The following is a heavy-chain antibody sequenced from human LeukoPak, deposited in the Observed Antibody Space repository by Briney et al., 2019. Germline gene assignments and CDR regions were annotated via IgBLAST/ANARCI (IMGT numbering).Heavy chain of an antibody. CDR1: GFTFSSYS. CDR3: ARDYAEEWLGPSGMDV. D-gene: IGHD6-19*01. CDR2: ISSSSSYI. J-gene: IGHJ6*02. V-gene: IGHV3-21*01. Sequence: GGSLRLSCAASGFTFSSYSMNWVRQAPGKGLEWVSSISSSSSYIYYADSVKGRFTISRDNAKSSLYLQMNSLRAEDTAVYYCARDYAEEWLGPSGMDVWGQGTTVTVSS.